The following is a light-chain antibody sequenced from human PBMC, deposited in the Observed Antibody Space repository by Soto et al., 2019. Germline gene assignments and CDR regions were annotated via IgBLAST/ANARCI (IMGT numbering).Light chain of an antibody. CDR3: QSYDSSLSGYV. V-gene: IGLV1-40*01. J-gene: IGLJ1*01. CDR1: SSNIGAGYE. CDR2: ENN. Sequence: QSVLTQPPSVSAAPGQRVTISRTGSSSNIGAGYEAHWYQQVPGTAPKLLIYENNNRPSGVPDRFSGSKSGTSASLAITGLQAEDEAEYYCQSYDSSLSGYVFGTGTKLTVL.